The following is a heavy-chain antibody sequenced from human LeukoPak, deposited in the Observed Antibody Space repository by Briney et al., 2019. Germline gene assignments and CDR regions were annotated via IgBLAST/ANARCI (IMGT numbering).Heavy chain of an antibody. CDR3: AREDGIAVAIDY. V-gene: IGHV3-30*02. CDR2: IRYDGSNK. J-gene: IGHJ4*02. D-gene: IGHD6-19*01. CDR1: GFTFSSYG. Sequence: GGSLRLSCAASGFTFSSYGMHWVRQAPGKGLEWVAFIRYDGSNKYYADSVKGRFTISRDNSKNTLYLQMNSLRAEDTAVYYCAREDGIAVAIDYWGQGTLVTVSS.